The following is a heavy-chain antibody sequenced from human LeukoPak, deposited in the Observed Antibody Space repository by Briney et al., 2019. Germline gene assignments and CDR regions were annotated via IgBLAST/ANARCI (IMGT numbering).Heavy chain of an antibody. Sequence: ASETLSLTCTVSGGSISSYYWTWIRQPPGKGLEWIGYIYYSGSTNYNPSLKSRVTISVDTSKNQFSLKLSSVTAADTAVYYCARAVLSGFPYYFDYWGQGTLVTVSS. CDR3: ARAVLSGFPYYFDY. V-gene: IGHV4-59*08. J-gene: IGHJ4*02. CDR1: GGSISSYY. D-gene: IGHD3-10*01. CDR2: IYYSGST.